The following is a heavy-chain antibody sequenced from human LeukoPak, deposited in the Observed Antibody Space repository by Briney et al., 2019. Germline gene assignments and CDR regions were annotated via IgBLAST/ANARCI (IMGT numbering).Heavy chain of an antibody. CDR3: AREAGYCSSTSCEEDYYYFYMDV. D-gene: IGHD2-2*03. CDR2: ITGSSTYI. J-gene: IGHJ6*03. CDR1: GFTFSTYT. Sequence: GALRLSCASSGFTFSTYTINWVRQAPGKGLAWVSSITGSSTYIFYADSVKGRFTVSRDNAKNSLFLQMNSLRAEDTAVYYCAREAGYCSSTSCEEDYYYFYMDVWGKGTTVTVSS. V-gene: IGHV3-21*01.